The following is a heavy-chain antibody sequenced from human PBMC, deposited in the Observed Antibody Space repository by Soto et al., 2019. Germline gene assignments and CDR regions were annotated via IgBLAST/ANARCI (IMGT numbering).Heavy chain of an antibody. D-gene: IGHD6-19*01. J-gene: IGHJ6*03. CDR2: INAGNGNT. Sequence: ASVKVSCKASGYTFTSYAMHWVRQAPGQRLEWMGWINAGNGNTKYSQKFQGRVTITRDTSANTAYMELSSLRSEDTAVYYCARDPVAVAGDYYYYYYMDVWGKGTTVTVSS. CDR1: GYTFTSYA. CDR3: ARDPVAVAGDYYYYYYMDV. V-gene: IGHV1-3*01.